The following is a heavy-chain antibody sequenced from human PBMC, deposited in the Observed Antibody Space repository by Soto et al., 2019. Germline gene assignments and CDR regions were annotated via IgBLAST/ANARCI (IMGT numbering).Heavy chain of an antibody. V-gene: IGHV4-31*03. CDR1: GGSISSGGYY. CDR3: AGLDV. J-gene: IGHJ6*02. CDR2: IYYSGST. Sequence: QVQLQESGPGLVKPSQTLSLTCTVSGGSISSGGYYWSWIRQHPGKGLEWIGYIYYSGSTYYNPSLKHRVTISGDTSKTHFSLKLSAVSSAGTAVYYYAGLDVWGQGTTVTVSS.